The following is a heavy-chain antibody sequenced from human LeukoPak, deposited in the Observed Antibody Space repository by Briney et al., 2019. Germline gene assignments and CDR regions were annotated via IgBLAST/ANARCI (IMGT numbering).Heavy chain of an antibody. CDR2: IYHSGST. V-gene: IGHV4-38-2*01. D-gene: IGHD3-22*01. Sequence: SETLSLTCAVSGYYISSGYYWGWIRQPPGKGLEWIGSIYHSGSTYYNPSLKSRVTISVDTSKNQFSLKLSSVTAADTAVYYCAISGYFYYFDYWGQGTLVTVSS. CDR1: GYYISSGYY. CDR3: AISGYFYYFDY. J-gene: IGHJ4*02.